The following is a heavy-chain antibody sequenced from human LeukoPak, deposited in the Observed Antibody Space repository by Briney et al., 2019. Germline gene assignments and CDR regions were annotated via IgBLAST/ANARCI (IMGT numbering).Heavy chain of an antibody. CDR1: GFTFSSYA. J-gene: IGHJ4*02. D-gene: IGHD4-11*01. CDR2: ISYDGSNK. V-gene: IGHV3-30*04. Sequence: GGSLRLSCAASGFTFSSYAMHWVRQAPGKGLEWVAVISYDGSNKYYADSVKGRFTISRDNSKNTLYLQMNSLRAEDTTVYYCARETVTTDWVFDYWGQGTLVTVSS. CDR3: ARETVTTDWVFDY.